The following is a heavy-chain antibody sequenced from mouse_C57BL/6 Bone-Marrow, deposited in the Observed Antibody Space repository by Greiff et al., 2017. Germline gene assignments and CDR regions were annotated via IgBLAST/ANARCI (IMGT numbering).Heavy chain of an antibody. Sequence: VQLQQSGAELVRPGASVQLSCTASGFHIKDDYMHWVKQRPEQGLEWIGWIDPENGDTEYASKFQGKATITSDTSSNTAYLQLSSLTSEDTAVYYCTTDYGRGFAYCGQGTLVTVSA. CDR3: TTDYGRGFAY. CDR1: GFHIKDDY. V-gene: IGHV14-4*01. CDR2: IDPENGDT. D-gene: IGHD1-1*01. J-gene: IGHJ3*01.